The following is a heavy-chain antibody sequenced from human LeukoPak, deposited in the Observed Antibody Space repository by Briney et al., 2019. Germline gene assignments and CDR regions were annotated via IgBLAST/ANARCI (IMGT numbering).Heavy chain of an antibody. Sequence: PSETLSLTCTVSGYSISSGYYWGWIRQPPGKGLEWIGYIYYSGSTYYNPSLKSRVTISVDTSKNEFSLRLRSVTAADTALYYCARVSDIVSIHFDYWGQGTLVTVSS. J-gene: IGHJ4*02. D-gene: IGHD5/OR15-5a*01. CDR3: ARVSDIVSIHFDY. V-gene: IGHV4-38-2*02. CDR2: IYYSGST. CDR1: GYSISSGYY.